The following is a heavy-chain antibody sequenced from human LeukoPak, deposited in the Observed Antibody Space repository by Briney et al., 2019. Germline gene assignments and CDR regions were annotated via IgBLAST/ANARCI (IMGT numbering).Heavy chain of an antibody. V-gene: IGHV1-18*01. J-gene: IGHJ3*02. CDR1: GYTFTSYG. D-gene: IGHD6-19*01. CDR2: ISAYNGNT. Sequence: VASVKVSCKASGYTFTSYGISWVRQAPGQGLEWMGWISAYNGNTNYAQKRQARVNMTTHTSTSTAYMELRSLRPDDTAVYYCASLGEQWLEGLNAFDIWGQGKMVTVSS. CDR3: ASLGEQWLEGLNAFDI.